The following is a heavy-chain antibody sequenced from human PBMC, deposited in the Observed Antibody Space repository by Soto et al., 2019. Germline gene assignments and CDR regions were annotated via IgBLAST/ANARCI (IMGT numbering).Heavy chain of an antibody. CDR3: ASRYSSTWYYFGY. Sequence: AGGSLRLSCAASGFTISSNYMSWVRQAPGKGLEWVSVIHSGGSTYYADSVKGRFTISRDNSKNTLYLQMNSLRAEDTAVYYCASRYSSTWYYFGYWGQGTLVTVSS. V-gene: IGHV3-66*01. CDR2: IHSGGST. D-gene: IGHD6-13*01. J-gene: IGHJ4*02. CDR1: GFTISSNY.